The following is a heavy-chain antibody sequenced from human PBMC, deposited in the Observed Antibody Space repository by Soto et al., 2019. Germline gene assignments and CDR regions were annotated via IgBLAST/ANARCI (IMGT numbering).Heavy chain of an antibody. Sequence: QVQLVESGGGLVKPGGSLRLSCAASGFTFSDYYMSWIRQAPGKGLEWVSYISSSSSYTNYADSVKGRFTISRDNAKNSRYLQMNSLRAEDTAVYYCARDRANSQWLAYYYGMDVWGQGTTVTVSS. D-gene: IGHD6-19*01. CDR3: ARDRANSQWLAYYYGMDV. CDR2: ISSSSSYT. CDR1: GFTFSDYY. J-gene: IGHJ6*02. V-gene: IGHV3-11*05.